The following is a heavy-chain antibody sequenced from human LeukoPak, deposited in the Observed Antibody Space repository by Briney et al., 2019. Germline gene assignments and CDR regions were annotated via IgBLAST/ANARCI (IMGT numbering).Heavy chain of an antibody. V-gene: IGHV3-23*01. CDR2: ITADGSST. J-gene: IGHJ4*02. Sequence: GGPLRLSCAVSGFTFRSYAMKWVRQAPGKGLEWVSAITADGSSTHYTISVKGRFIISRDTPKNTLYLQMNNLRAEDTAVYYCAKSGYNRFDYWGQGTRVTVSS. D-gene: IGHD5-24*01. CDR1: GFTFRSYA. CDR3: AKSGYNRFDY.